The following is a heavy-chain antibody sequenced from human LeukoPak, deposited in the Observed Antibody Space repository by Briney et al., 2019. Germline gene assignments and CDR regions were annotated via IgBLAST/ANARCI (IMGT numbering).Heavy chain of an antibody. Sequence: GVSLRLSCAASGFTFSSYSMNWVRQAPGKGLEWVASISSSSSYIYCADSVKGRFTISRDNAKNSLYLQMNSLRAEDTAVYYCARDLTVTTRDDYWGQGTLVTVSS. CDR3: ARDLTVTTRDDY. J-gene: IGHJ4*02. V-gene: IGHV3-21*01. D-gene: IGHD4-17*01. CDR2: ISSSSSYI. CDR1: GFTFSSYS.